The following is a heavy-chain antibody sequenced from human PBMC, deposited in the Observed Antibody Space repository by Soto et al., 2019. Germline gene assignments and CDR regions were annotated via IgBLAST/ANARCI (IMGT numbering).Heavy chain of an antibody. CDR1: GYTFTSYG. V-gene: IGHV1-18*01. CDR2: ISAYNGNT. J-gene: IGHJ4*02. Sequence: QVQLVQSGAEVKKPGASVKVSCKASGYTFTSYGISWVRQAPGQGLEWMGWISAYNGNTNYAQKLQGRVTMTTDTSXXTAYMELRSLRSDDTAVYYCAGDRGHMTTVTTAVYWGQGTLVTVSS. D-gene: IGHD4-17*01. CDR3: AGDRGHMTTVTTAVY.